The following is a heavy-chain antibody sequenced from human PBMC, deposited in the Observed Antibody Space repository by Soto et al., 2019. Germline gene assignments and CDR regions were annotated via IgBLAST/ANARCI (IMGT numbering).Heavy chain of an antibody. D-gene: IGHD7-27*01. J-gene: IGHJ4*02. V-gene: IGHV1-3*01. CDR2: INAGYGNT. CDR3: ARDTGDGTFDF. CDR1: GYTFSSYA. Sequence: ASVKVSCKASGYTFSSYARHWVRPAPGQRLEWMGWINAGYGNTKSSQKFQDRVTISRDTSASTAYMELTSLRSEDTAVYYCARDTGDGTFDFWGQGTLVTVSS.